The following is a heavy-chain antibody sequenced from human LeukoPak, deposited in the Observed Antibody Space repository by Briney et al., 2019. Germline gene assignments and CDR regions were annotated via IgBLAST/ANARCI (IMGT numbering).Heavy chain of an antibody. D-gene: IGHD2-15*01. CDR1: GFTFSSYG. CDR3: ATAHIPLYCSGGSCYPDLDY. CDR2: ISYDGSNK. Sequence: GGSLRLSCAASGFTFSSYGMHWVRQAPGKGLERVAVISYDGSNKYYADSVKGRFTISRDNSKNTLYLQMNSLRAEDTAVYYCATAHIPLYCSGGSCYPDLDYWGQGTLVTVSS. V-gene: IGHV3-30*03. J-gene: IGHJ4*02.